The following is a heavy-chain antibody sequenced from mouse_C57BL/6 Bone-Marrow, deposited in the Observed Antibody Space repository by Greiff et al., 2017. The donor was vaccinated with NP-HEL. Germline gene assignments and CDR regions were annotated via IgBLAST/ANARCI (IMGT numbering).Heavy chain of an antibody. CDR1: GYTFTSYW. CDR3: ARGRRPYYSQYFDV. CDR2: IHPNSGST. D-gene: IGHD1-1*01. J-gene: IGHJ1*03. V-gene: IGHV1-64*01. Sequence: QVQLQQPGAELVKPGASVKLSCKASGYTFTSYWMHWVKQRPGQGLEWIGMIHPNSGSTNYNEKFKSKATLTVDKSSSTAYMQLSSLTSEDSAVYYCARGRRPYYSQYFDVWGTGTTVTVSS.